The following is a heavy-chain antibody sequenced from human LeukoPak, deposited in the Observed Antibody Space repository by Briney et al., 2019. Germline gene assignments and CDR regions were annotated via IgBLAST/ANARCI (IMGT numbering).Heavy chain of an antibody. V-gene: IGHV1-46*01. Sequence: GAPVKVSCKASGYTFTSYYMHWVRQAPGQGLEWMGIINPSGGSTSYAQKFQGRVTMTRDMSTSTVYMELSSLRSEDTAVYYCAREGPGVYYDSSGYPDYWGQGTLVTVSS. J-gene: IGHJ4*02. CDR1: GYTFTSYY. CDR3: AREGPGVYYDSSGYPDY. D-gene: IGHD3-22*01. CDR2: INPSGGST.